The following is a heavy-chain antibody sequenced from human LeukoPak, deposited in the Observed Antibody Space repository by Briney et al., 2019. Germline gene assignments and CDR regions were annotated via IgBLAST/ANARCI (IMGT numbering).Heavy chain of an antibody. Sequence: SETLSLTCAVYGGSFSDYYWSWIRQPPGKEQEWIGEINHSGSTNYNPSLKSRVTISVDTSKNQFSLNLSSVTAADTAVYYCARGPYGEYYYYGMDVWGQGTTVTVSS. D-gene: IGHD4-17*01. CDR1: GGSFSDYY. V-gene: IGHV4-34*01. J-gene: IGHJ6*02. CDR3: ARGPYGEYYYYGMDV. CDR2: INHSGST.